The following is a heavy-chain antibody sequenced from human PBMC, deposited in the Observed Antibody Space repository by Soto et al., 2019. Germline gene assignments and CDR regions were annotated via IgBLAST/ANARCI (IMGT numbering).Heavy chain of an antibody. Sequence: SETLCLTCAVYGGSFSGYYWSWIRQPPGKGLEWIGEINHSGSTNYNPSLKSRVTISVDTSKNQFSLKLSSVTAADTAVYYCARTVDTAMVIDYWGQGTLVTVSS. J-gene: IGHJ4*02. CDR3: ARTVDTAMVIDY. CDR1: GGSFSGYY. V-gene: IGHV4-34*01. D-gene: IGHD5-18*01. CDR2: INHSGST.